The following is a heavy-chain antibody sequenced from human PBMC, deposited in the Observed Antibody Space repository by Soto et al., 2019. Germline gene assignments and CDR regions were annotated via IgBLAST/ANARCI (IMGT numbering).Heavy chain of an antibody. Sequence: QVQLVQSGAEVKKPGASVKVSCKAYGYTFTSYAMHWVRQAPGQRLEWMGWINAGNGNTKYSQKLQGRVTITREPSAITAYMELSSLRSEDTAVYYCARDLGGWPDYWGQGTLVTVSS. CDR2: INAGNGNT. V-gene: IGHV1-3*01. J-gene: IGHJ4*02. CDR3: ARDLGGWPDY. D-gene: IGHD6-19*01. CDR1: GYTFTSYA.